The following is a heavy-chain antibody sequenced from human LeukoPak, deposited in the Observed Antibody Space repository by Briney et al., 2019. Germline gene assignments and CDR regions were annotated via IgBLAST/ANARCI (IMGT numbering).Heavy chain of an antibody. D-gene: IGHD3-22*01. CDR3: ARISYHSSGYFDY. CDR1: GFTFSSYW. J-gene: IGHJ4*02. V-gene: IGHV3-74*01. Sequence: GGSLRLSCAASGFTFSSYWMHWVRQAPGKGLVWVSRILSDGPNPNYADSVKGRFTISRDNAKNTLDLQMNSLGAEDTAVYYCARISYHSSGYFDYWGQGTLVTV. CDR2: ILSDGPNP.